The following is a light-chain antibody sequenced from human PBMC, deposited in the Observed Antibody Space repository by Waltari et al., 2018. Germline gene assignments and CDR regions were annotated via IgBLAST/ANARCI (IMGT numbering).Light chain of an antibody. CDR1: QSVGSKY. CDR3: QHSAGSPLFT. CDR2: GAS. J-gene: IGKJ3*01. Sequence: EIVLTQFPGTLSLSPGERAPLSCRASQSVGSKYLAWYQQKPGQAPRLLIYGASSRATGIPDRFSGSGSGTDFTLTINRLEPEDFAVYYCQHSAGSPLFTFGPGTKVDIK. V-gene: IGKV3-20*01.